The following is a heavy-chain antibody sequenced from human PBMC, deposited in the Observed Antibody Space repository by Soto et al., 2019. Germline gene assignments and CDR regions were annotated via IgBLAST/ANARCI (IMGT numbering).Heavy chain of an antibody. Sequence: PGGSLRLSCAASGFTFSSYAMSWVRQAPGKGLKWVSAISGSGGSTYYADSVKGRFTISRDNSKNTLYLQMNSLRAEDTAVYYCAKVRKDIVVVVDSYYFDYWGQGTLVTVSS. J-gene: IGHJ4*02. V-gene: IGHV3-23*01. CDR1: GFTFSSYA. CDR2: ISGSGGST. D-gene: IGHD2-15*01. CDR3: AKVRKDIVVVVDSYYFDY.